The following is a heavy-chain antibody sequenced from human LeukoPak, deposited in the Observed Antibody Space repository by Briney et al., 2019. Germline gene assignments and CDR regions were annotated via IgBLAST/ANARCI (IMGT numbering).Heavy chain of an antibody. V-gene: IGHV4-39*01. J-gene: IGHJ4*02. CDR3: ARGAPDQSTVTIYFDY. D-gene: IGHD4-17*01. CDR1: GGSISSSNYY. CDR2: IYYSGST. Sequence: SSETLSLTCSVSGGSISSSNYYWGWIRQPPGKGLEWIGSIYYSGSTYYNSSLKSRVTLSVDTSKSQFSLKLSSVTAADTAVYYCARGAPDQSTVTIYFDYWGQGTLVTVSS.